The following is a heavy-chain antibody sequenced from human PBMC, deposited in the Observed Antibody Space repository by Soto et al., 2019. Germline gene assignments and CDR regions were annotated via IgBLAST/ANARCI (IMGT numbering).Heavy chain of an antibody. CDR2: VIPIFGTA. Sequence: QVQLVQSGAEVKKPGSSVKVSCKASGGTFSSYAISWVRQAPGQGLEWMGGVIPIFGTANYAQKLQGIVKITADESTSPDYMDLSSLRSEYTVVYYCASMYYYGSGSSYYYYGMDVWGQGNTVTVS. D-gene: IGHD3-10*01. CDR1: GGTFSSYA. CDR3: ASMYYYGSGSSYYYYGMDV. J-gene: IGHJ6*02. V-gene: IGHV1-69*01.